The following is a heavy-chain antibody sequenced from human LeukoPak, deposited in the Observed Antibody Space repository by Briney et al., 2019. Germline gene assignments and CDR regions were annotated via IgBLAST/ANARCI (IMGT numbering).Heavy chain of an antibody. CDR2: IIPIFGTA. D-gene: IGHD5-18*01. CDR1: GGTFSSYA. CDR3: ARAHPVDTAMVRGRRHYFDY. Sequence: SVKVSCKASGGTFSSYAISWVRQAPGQGLEWMGGIIPIFGTANYAQKFQGRVTITADESTSTAYMELSSLRSEDTAVYYCARAHPVDTAMVRGRRHYFDYWGQGTLVTVSS. V-gene: IGHV1-69*13. J-gene: IGHJ4*02.